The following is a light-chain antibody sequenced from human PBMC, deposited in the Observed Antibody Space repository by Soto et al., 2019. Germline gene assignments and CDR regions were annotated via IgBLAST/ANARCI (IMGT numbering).Light chain of an antibody. V-gene: IGKV1-5*01. CDR1: QSISSW. J-gene: IGKJ1*01. Sequence: DILMTQSPSTLSAFVGDRITITCRASQSISSWLAWYQQKPGKAPKLLIYDASSWDSGIPSRFRGSGSVTEFTPAVNCCQRDEVYTYYCEPYYNYSKTVGQGTEVEI. CDR2: DAS. CDR3: EPYYNYSKT.